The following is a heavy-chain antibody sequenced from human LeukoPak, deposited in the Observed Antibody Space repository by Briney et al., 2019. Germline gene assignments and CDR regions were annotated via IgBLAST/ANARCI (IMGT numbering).Heavy chain of an antibody. J-gene: IGHJ4*02. CDR2: FYPEGGET. CDR1: GYTLTELS. CDR3: ATDPLHYYDSSGYLTSLDY. Sequence: GASVKVSCKVSGYTLTELSMHWVRQAPGKGLEWMGGFYPEGGETIYAQKFQGRVTMTEDTSTDTAYMELSSLRSEDTAVYYCATDPLHYYDSSGYLTSLDYWGQGTLVTVSS. V-gene: IGHV1-24*01. D-gene: IGHD3-22*01.